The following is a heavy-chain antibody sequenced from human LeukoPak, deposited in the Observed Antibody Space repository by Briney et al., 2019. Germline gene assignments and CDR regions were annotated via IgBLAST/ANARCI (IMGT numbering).Heavy chain of an antibody. CDR2: KFSHDGST. V-gene: IGHV1-46*01. J-gene: IGHJ6*02. CDR1: GYTFTSYY. Sequence: ASVKVSCKASGYTFTSYYMHWVRQAPGQGLDWMGVKFSHDGSTSTAQKFQGRVTLTRDTSTSTVGMELSSLRSEDTAVYYCARDSGNFHYDMDVWGQGTTVIVSS. CDR3: ARDSGNFHYDMDV. D-gene: IGHD3-10*01.